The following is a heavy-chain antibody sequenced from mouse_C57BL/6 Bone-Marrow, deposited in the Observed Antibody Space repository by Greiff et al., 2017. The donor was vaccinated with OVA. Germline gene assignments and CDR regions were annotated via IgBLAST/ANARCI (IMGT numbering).Heavy chain of an antibody. Sequence: EVKVVESEGGLVQPGSSMKLSCTASGFTFSDYYMAWVRQVPEKGLEWVANINYDGSSTYYLDSLKSRFIISRDNAKNILYLQMSSLKSEDTATYYCARGDYYGSSYPHYFDYWGQGTTLTVSS. J-gene: IGHJ2*01. D-gene: IGHD1-1*01. CDR1: GFTFSDYY. CDR2: INYDGSST. V-gene: IGHV5-16*01. CDR3: ARGDYYGSSYPHYFDY.